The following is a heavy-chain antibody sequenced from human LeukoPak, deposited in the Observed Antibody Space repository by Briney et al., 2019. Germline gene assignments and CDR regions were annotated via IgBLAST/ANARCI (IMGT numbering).Heavy chain of an antibody. D-gene: IGHD2-2*01. V-gene: IGHV4-59*01. CDR3: ARDRRCSSTSCYYFDY. J-gene: IGHJ4*02. CDR1: GGSISSYY. Sequence: PSETLSLTCTVSGGSISSYYWSWIRQPPGKGLEWIGYIYYSGSTNYNPSLKSRVTISVDTSKNQFSLKLSSVTAADTAVYYCARDRRCSSTSCYYFDYWGQGTLVTVSS. CDR2: IYYSGST.